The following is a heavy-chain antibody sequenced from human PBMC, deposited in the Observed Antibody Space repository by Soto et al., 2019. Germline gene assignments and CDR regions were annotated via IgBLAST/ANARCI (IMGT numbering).Heavy chain of an antibody. Sequence: QVQLQESGPGLVKPSETLSLTCTVSGGSISSYYWSWIRQPAGKGLEWIGRIYTSGSTNYNPALKSRVTMSVDTSKNQFSLKLSSVTAADTAVYYCARGYGFGEFTDKYYYCYYGMDVWGQGTTVTVSS. CDR2: IYTSGST. V-gene: IGHV4-4*07. D-gene: IGHD3-10*01. CDR1: GGSISSYY. J-gene: IGHJ6*02. CDR3: ARGYGFGEFTDKYYYCYYGMDV.